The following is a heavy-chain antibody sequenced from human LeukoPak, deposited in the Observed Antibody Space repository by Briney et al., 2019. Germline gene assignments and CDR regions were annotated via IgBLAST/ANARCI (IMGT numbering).Heavy chain of an antibody. CDR3: AKDTVAAVAVPY. V-gene: IGHV3-23*01. CDR1: ELTVSSNC. D-gene: IGHD6-19*01. J-gene: IGHJ4*02. CDR2: ISGSGGST. Sequence: GGSLRLSCAASELTVSSNCMTWVRQAPGKGLEWVSAISGSGGSTYYADSVKGRFTISRDNSKNTLYLQMNSLRAEDTAVYYCAKDTVAAVAVPYWGQGTLVTVSS.